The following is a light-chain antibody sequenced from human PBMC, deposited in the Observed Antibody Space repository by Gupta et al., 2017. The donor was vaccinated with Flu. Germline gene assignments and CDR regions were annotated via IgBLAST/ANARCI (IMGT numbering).Light chain of an antibody. Sequence: PASLSLSPVESATLSCRASQSGISYLAGYQQKPAQAPRLLIYYASYRATGSPARFSGSGAGTDFTLTISSLVHEDFAVYYCQQRSNCPQTFGQGTKVEIK. V-gene: IGKV3-11*01. J-gene: IGKJ1*01. CDR1: QSGISY. CDR3: QQRSNCPQT. CDR2: YAS.